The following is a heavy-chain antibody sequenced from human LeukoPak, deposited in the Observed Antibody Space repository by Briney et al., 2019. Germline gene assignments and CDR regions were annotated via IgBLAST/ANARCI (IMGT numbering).Heavy chain of an antibody. CDR1: GFTFDDYA. Sequence: GGSLRLSCAASGFTFDDYAMHWVRQVPGKGLEWVSGISWNSGSIAYADSVKGRFTISRDNAKNSLYLEMNSLRAEDMALYYCAKPLMLAPDALDIWGQGTRVPVSS. CDR3: AKPLMLAPDALDI. J-gene: IGHJ3*02. V-gene: IGHV3-9*03. D-gene: IGHD2-15*01. CDR2: ISWNSGSI.